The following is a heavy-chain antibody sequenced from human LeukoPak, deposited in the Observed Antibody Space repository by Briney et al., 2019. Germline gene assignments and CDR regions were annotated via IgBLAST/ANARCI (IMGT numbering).Heavy chain of an antibody. V-gene: IGHV4-61*01. CDR3: ARVLRAASWRSYDY. Sequence: SETLSLTCTVSGGSVSNSLYYWSWIRRPPGKGLEWIGYIYNNGDTNYNPSLKSRVIISIDTSSNQFSLRLNSMTAADTAVYYCARVLRAASWRSYDYWGQGSLVTVSS. J-gene: IGHJ4*02. D-gene: IGHD5-18*01. CDR1: GGSVSNSLYY. CDR2: IYNNGDT.